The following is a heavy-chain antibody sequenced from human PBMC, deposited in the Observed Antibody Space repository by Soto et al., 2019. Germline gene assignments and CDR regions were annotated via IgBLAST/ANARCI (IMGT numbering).Heavy chain of an antibody. Sequence: HPWGSLRLSCAASGFTFSSYGMNWVRQAPGKGLEWVAVISYDENNKYYADSVKGRFTISRDNSKNTLYLQMNSLRAEDTAVYYCAKVLTGDLDYWGQGTLVTVSS. CDR2: ISYDENNK. D-gene: IGHD7-27*01. CDR3: AKVLTGDLDY. CDR1: GFTFSSYG. V-gene: IGHV3-30*18. J-gene: IGHJ4*02.